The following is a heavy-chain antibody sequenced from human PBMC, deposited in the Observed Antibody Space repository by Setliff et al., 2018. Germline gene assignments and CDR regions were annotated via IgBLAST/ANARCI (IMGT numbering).Heavy chain of an antibody. V-gene: IGHV4-34*01. CDR2: INHSGST. CDR1: GGSFSGYY. Sequence: SETLSLTCVVYGGSFSGYYWSWIRQPPGKGLEWIGEINHSGSTNYNPSLKSRVTISVDTSKNQFSLKLSSVTAADTAVYYCARLWRRIQQIDYWGQGTLVTVSS. CDR3: ARLWRRIQQIDY. J-gene: IGHJ4*02. D-gene: IGHD3-10*01.